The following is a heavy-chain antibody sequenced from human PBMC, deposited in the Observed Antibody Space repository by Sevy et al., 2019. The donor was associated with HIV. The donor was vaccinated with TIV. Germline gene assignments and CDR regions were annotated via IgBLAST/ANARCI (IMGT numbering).Heavy chain of an antibody. CDR2: ISGSGGST. CDR3: AKALNSRHAWIILTGYQYDAFDI. CDR1: GFTFSSYA. V-gene: IGHV3-23*01. Sequence: GGSLRLSCAASGFTFSSYAMSWVRQAPGKGLEWVSAISGSGGSTYYADSVKGRFTISRDNSKNTLYLQMNSLRAEDTAVYYCAKALNSRHAWIILTGYQYDAFDIWGQGTMVTVSS. D-gene: IGHD3-9*01. J-gene: IGHJ3*02.